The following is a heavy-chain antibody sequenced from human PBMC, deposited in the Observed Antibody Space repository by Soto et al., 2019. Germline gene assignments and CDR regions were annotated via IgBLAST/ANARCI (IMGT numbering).Heavy chain of an antibody. Sequence: ASVKVSCKASGYTLTTYDINWVRQATGQGPEWMGWMNPNSGDTGYAQKFQGRVTMTRDTSISTAYMELSGLRSEDTAVYYCARHIRYCNTTRCDPVSHGMDVWGQGTTVTVSS. CDR3: ARHIRYCNTTRCDPVSHGMDV. CDR1: GYTLTTYD. J-gene: IGHJ6*02. V-gene: IGHV1-8*01. CDR2: MNPNSGDT. D-gene: IGHD2-2*01.